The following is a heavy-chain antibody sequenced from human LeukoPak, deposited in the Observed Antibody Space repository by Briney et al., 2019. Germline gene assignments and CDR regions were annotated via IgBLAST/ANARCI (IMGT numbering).Heavy chain of an antibody. CDR3: ARGTLYYGSESYDY. D-gene: IGHD3-10*01. CDR2: ISNSGNSI. J-gene: IGHJ4*02. V-gene: IGHV3-48*03. Sequence: GGSLRLSCAASGFTFSSYEMNWVRQAPGKGLEWVSFISNSGNSIYYADSVTGRVTISRDNAKNSPYLQMNSLRGEDTAVYYCARGTLYYGSESYDYWGQGTLVIVSS. CDR1: GFTFSSYE.